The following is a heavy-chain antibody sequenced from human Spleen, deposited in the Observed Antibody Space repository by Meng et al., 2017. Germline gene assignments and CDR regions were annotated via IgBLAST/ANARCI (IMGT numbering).Heavy chain of an antibody. D-gene: IGHD5-18*01. Sequence: GESLMISCAASEFTVSNYYMSWVRQTPGKGLEWVSIIYSGGRTYYADSARGRFTIPRDNSKNTLYLQMNSLIPEDTAVYYCAKCGYTYPDVFDIWGRGTMVTVSS. V-gene: IGHV3-66*02. CDR3: AKCGYTYPDVFDI. CDR2: IYSGGRT. CDR1: EFTVSNYY. J-gene: IGHJ3*02.